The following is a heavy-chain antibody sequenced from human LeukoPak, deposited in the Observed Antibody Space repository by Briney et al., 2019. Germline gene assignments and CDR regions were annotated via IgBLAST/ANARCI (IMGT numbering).Heavy chain of an antibody. J-gene: IGHJ4*02. D-gene: IGHD6-13*01. Sequence: AGGSLRVSCAASGFTFDDYAMHWVRQAPGKGLEWVSGISWNSGSIGYADSVKGRFTISRDNAKNSLYLQMNSLRAEDTALYYCAISSSWYGYYFDYWGQGTLVTVSS. CDR3: AISSSWYGYYFDY. CDR1: GFTFDDYA. V-gene: IGHV3-9*01. CDR2: ISWNSGSI.